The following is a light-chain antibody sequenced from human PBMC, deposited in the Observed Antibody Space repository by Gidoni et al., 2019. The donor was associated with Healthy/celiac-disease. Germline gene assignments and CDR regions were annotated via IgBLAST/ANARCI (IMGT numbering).Light chain of an antibody. Sequence: AIQLTQSPSSLSASVGDTVTITCRASQVITNTLAWYQQKPGKAPDLLLFDVSTLQIGVPTRFSGIVSGTDFTLTVTCLQPEYFATYYCQHYNDYSPTFGGGTEVEIK. V-gene: IGKV1D-13*01. CDR3: QHYNDYSPT. CDR2: DVS. J-gene: IGKJ4*01. CDR1: QVITNT.